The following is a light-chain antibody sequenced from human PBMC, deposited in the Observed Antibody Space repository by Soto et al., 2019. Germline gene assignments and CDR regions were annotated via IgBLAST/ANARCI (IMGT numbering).Light chain of an antibody. Sequence: IVLTQSPATLSLSPGERATLSCRASQSVSSCLAWYQQKPGQAPRLLIYDASNRATGIPARFSGSGSGTDFSLTISSLEPEDFAVYYCQQRSNWPLITFGQGTRLEI. J-gene: IGKJ5*01. CDR2: DAS. V-gene: IGKV3-11*01. CDR3: QQRSNWPLIT. CDR1: QSVSSC.